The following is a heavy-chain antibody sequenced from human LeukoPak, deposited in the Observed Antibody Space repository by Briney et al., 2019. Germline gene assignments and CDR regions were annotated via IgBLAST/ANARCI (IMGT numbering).Heavy chain of an antibody. Sequence: ASVKVSCKTSGYTFTGYFLNWVRQAPGQGLEWMGSINPNSGGTNCGQKFQDRVTLTRDTSIATAYMELSSLTSDDTAVYYCARVDAASLAVHYWGQGTLITVSS. J-gene: IGHJ4*02. CDR3: ARVDAASLAVHY. D-gene: IGHD6-13*01. CDR1: GYTFTGYF. CDR2: INPNSGGT. V-gene: IGHV1-2*02.